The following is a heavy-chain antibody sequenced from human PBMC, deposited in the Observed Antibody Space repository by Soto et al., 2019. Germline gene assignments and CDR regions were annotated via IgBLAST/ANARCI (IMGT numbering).Heavy chain of an antibody. CDR3: ARDDFYDSSVNDAFDI. J-gene: IGHJ3*02. D-gene: IGHD3-22*01. CDR1: GFMFDEYW. V-gene: IGHV3-7*05. Sequence: GGSLRLSCAASGFMFDEYWMSWVRQAPGKGLEWVANIKEDGSEKYYVDSVKGRFTISRDNAKSSLYLQMNSLRAEDTAVYYCARDDFYDSSVNDAFDIWGQGTMVTVSS. CDR2: IKEDGSEK.